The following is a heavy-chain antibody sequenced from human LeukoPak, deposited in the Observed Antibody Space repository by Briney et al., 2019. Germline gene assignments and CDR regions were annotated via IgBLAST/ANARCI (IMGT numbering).Heavy chain of an antibody. D-gene: IGHD3-22*01. CDR1: GFTFSSYA. CDR2: ISGSGGST. V-gene: IGHV3-23*01. Sequence: GGSLRLSCAASGFTFSSYAMSWVRQAPGKGLEWVSAISGSGGSTYYADSVKGRFTISRDNSKNTLYLQMNSLRAEDTAVYYYAKDRKFPYYYDSSGYYFDYWGQGTLVTVSS. CDR3: AKDRKFPYYYDSSGYYFDY. J-gene: IGHJ4*02.